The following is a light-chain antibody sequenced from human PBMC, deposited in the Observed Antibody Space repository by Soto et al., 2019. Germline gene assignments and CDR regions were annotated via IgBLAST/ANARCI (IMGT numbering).Light chain of an antibody. V-gene: IGKV3-20*01. CDR3: QQYAESPLT. CDR2: GAS. CDR1: QSVSNNY. Sequence: EIVLTQSPGTLSLSPGERATLSCRASQSVSNNYLAWYQQKPGQAPRLLIYGASTRAAAIPDRFIGSGSGTDFALTISRLEPEDFAVYYCQQYAESPLTFGPGTKVDI. J-gene: IGKJ3*01.